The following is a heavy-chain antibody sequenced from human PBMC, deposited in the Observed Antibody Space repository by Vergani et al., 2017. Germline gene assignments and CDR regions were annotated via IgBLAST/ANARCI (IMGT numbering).Heavy chain of an antibody. CDR3: TTEHRCCKEGSGYWGSDHHYYDMDV. D-gene: IGHD7-27*01. V-gene: IGHV3-15*07. CDR2: IKSTFDRGTT. Sequence: EVQLVESGGGIVKPGGSLRLSCVASGFSFRNAWMNWVRRTPGKGLEWVGRIKSTFDRGTTDYAAAVKGRFTISRDDSKNTLFLQMNGLKTEDIGGYYCTTEHRCCKEGSGYWGSDHHYYDMDVWGKGTTVTVSA. J-gene: IGHJ6*04. CDR1: GFSFRNAW.